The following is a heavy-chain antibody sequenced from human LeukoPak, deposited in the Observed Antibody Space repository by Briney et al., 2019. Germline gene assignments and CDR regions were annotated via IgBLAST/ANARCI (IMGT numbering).Heavy chain of an antibody. Sequence: GGSLRLSCAASGFTFDDYAMHWVRQAPGKGLEWVSGISWNSGSIGYADSVKGRFTISRDNAKNSLYLQMNSLRAEDTALYYCAKDMPGYRNAFDIWGQGTMVTVSS. J-gene: IGHJ3*02. CDR3: AKDMPGYRNAFDI. D-gene: IGHD2-2*03. V-gene: IGHV3-9*01. CDR2: ISWNSGSI. CDR1: GFTFDDYA.